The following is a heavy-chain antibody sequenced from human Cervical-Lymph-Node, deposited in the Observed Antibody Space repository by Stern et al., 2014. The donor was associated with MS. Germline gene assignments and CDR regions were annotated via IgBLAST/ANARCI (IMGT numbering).Heavy chain of an antibody. Sequence: EDQLVESGGGLVQPGGSLRLSCAASGFTFSSYWMHWVRQAPGKGLVWVSRINTDGRSTNYADSVKGRFTISRDNAKNTLYLRMNSLRVEDTSVYYCARGTLAAAGTDYWGQGTLVTVSS. CDR1: GFTFSSYW. D-gene: IGHD6-13*01. V-gene: IGHV3-74*02. CDR3: ARGTLAAAGTDY. CDR2: INTDGRST. J-gene: IGHJ4*02.